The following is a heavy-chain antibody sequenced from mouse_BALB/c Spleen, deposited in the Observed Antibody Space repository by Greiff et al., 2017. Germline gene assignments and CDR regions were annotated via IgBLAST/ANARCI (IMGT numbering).Heavy chain of an antibody. CDR1: GFTFSSFG. Sequence: EVKLVESGGGLVQPGGSRKLSCAASGFTFSSFGMHWVRQAPEKGLEWVAYISSGSSTIYYADTVKGRFTISRDNPKNTLFLQMTSLRSEDTAMYYCARRYGSRGYYAMDYWGQGTSVTVSS. CDR3: ARRYGSRGYYAMDY. CDR2: ISSGSSTI. V-gene: IGHV5-17*02. D-gene: IGHD1-1*01. J-gene: IGHJ4*01.